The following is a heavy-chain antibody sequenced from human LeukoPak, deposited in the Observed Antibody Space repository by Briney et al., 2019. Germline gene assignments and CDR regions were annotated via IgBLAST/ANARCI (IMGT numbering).Heavy chain of an antibody. CDR3: ARDCPDITATTCRGMDV. CDR2: ISGYNGKT. J-gene: IGHJ6*02. D-gene: IGHD1-7*01. Sequence: ASVKVSCKASSYTFTSYGITWVQQAPGQGLEWMGWISGYNGKTNYVQKFQGRVTMTTDTSTSTAYMELRSLRSDDTAVYYCARDCPDITATTCRGMDVWGQGTTVTVSS. CDR1: SYTFTSYG. V-gene: IGHV1-18*01.